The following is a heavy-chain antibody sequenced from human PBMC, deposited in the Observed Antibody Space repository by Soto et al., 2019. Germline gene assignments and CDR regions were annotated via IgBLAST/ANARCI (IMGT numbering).Heavy chain of an antibody. Sequence: LRLSCAASGFTVSSNYISWVRQAPGKGLEWISIIYSAGNTYYADSVKGRFTISRDNSKNTLYLQMNSLRAEDTAVYYCAKDRYGDYSFEYWGQGTLVTVSS. CDR1: GFTVSSNY. CDR2: IYSAGNT. J-gene: IGHJ4*02. CDR3: AKDRYGDYSFEY. V-gene: IGHV3-66*01. D-gene: IGHD4-17*01.